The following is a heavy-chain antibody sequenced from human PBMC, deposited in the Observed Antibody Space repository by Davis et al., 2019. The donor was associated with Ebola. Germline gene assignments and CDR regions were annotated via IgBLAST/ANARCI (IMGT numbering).Heavy chain of an antibody. V-gene: IGHV1-69*04. J-gene: IGHJ1*01. CDR2: IIPILGIA. Sequence: SVKVSCKASGGTFSSYAISWVRQAPGQGLEWMGRIIPILGIANYAQKFQGRVTITADKSTSTAYMELSSLRSEDTAVYYCARGYCSGGSCYRGAEYFQHWGQGTLVTVSS. CDR3: ARGYCSGGSCYRGAEYFQH. CDR1: GGTFSSYA. D-gene: IGHD2-15*01.